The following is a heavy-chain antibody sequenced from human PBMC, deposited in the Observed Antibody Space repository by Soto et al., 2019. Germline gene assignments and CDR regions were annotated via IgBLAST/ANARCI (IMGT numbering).Heavy chain of an antibody. CDR1: GFNFNDYY. CDR2: ISSLNHYN. CDR3: ARLVSRRSFDS. J-gene: IGHJ4*02. D-gene: IGHD3-3*01. V-gene: IGHV3-11*06. Sequence: QEQLVESGGGLVKPGGSLRLSCAASGFNFNDYYMSWIRQAPGKGLEYIAYISSLNHYNKYADSVKCRFTISIDNAKNSLQLQMSGLRSGDTAVYYCARLVSRRSFDSWGRVTLVTVSS.